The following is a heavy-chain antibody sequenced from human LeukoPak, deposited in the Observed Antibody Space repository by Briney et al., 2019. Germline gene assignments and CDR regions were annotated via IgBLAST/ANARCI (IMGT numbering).Heavy chain of an antibody. Sequence: GGSLRLSCAASGFTVSSNYMSWVRQAPGKGLEWVSIIYSGGSRYYAGSVKGRFTISRDNSKNTLYLQMNTLRAEDTAVYYCARYKTAGDYFDYWGQGTLVTVSS. CDR1: GFTVSSNY. CDR3: ARYKTAGDYFDY. V-gene: IGHV3-53*01. CDR2: IYSGGSR. D-gene: IGHD2-21*02. J-gene: IGHJ4*02.